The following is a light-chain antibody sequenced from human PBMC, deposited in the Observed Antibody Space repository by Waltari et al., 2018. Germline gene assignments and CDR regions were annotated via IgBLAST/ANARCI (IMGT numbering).Light chain of an antibody. CDR3: GTWDSSLSGAV. CDR1: SSNIGNNY. CDR2: ANT. Sequence: QSVLTQPPSVSAAPGQRVTISCSGGSSNIGNNYVSWYRQFPGTAPKLLIYANTRRPSGIPGRFSGSKSGTSATLDITGLQAGDEADYYCGTWDSSLSGAVFGGGTHLTVL. J-gene: IGLJ7*01. V-gene: IGLV1-51*02.